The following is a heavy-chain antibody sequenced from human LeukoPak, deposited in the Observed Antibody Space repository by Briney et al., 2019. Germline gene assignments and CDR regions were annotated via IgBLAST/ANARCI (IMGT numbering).Heavy chain of an antibody. Sequence: ASVKVSCKASGYTFTSYAMHWVRQAPGQRLEWMGWINAGHGNTKYSQKFQGRVTITRDTSASTVYMELSSLRSEDTAVYYCARVGSTTFDSWGQGTLVTVSS. CDR3: ARVGSTTFDS. V-gene: IGHV1-3*01. CDR2: INAGHGNT. CDR1: GYTFTSYA. D-gene: IGHD2-2*01. J-gene: IGHJ4*02.